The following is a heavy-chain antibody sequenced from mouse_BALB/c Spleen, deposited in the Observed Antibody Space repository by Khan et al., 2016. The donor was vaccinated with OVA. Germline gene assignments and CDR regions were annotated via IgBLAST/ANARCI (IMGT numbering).Heavy chain of an antibody. J-gene: IGHJ2*01. CDR3: ARSAI. CDR2: IDSDGGST. D-gene: IGHD2-12*01. V-gene: IGHV5-6-3*01. CDR1: RFTISSYG. Sequence: EVELVESGGGIVKPGGSVKRSCAASRFTISSYGMSSVRQTPEKRLERVATIDSDGGSTDYKDNVKGRVTISGDNAKNTVYLQMRSLKAEDTAMYCCARSAIWGQGTTVTVSS.